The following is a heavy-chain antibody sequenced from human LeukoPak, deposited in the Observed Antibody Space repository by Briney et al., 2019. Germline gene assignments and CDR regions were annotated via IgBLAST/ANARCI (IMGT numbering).Heavy chain of an antibody. J-gene: IGHJ4*02. CDR2: IIPIFGTA. CDR3: ASWDYYDSSGYQGYFDY. CDR1: GGTFGSYA. Sequence: SVKVSCKASGGTFGSYAISWVRQAPGQGLEWMGRIIPIFGTANYAQKFQGRVTINTDESTSTAYMELSSLRSGDTAVYYCASWDYYDSSGYQGYFDYWGQGTLVTVSS. V-gene: IGHV1-69*05. D-gene: IGHD3-22*01.